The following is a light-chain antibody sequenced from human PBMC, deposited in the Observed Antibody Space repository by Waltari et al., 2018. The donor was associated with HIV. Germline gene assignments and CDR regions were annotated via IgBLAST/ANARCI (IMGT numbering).Light chain of an antibody. J-gene: IGLJ2*01. Sequence: QSVLTQTASESGTHGQRVTISCYGSSSNFRSETVNWYQQLPGTAPKLLIYSKNQRPSGVPDRFSGSKSGTSASLSISGLQSEDEADYYCAAWDDSLNVVFGGGTKLTVL. CDR3: AAWDDSLNVV. CDR1: SSNFRSET. CDR2: SKN. V-gene: IGLV1-44*01.